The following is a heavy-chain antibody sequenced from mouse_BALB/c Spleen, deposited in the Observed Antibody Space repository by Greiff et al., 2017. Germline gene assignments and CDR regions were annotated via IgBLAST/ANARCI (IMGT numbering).Heavy chain of an antibody. CDR2: ISNGGGST. J-gene: IGHJ4*01. Sequence: EVKLEESGGGLVQPGGSLKLSCAASGFTFSSYTMSWVRQTPEKRLEWVAYISNGGGSTYYPDTVKGRFTISRDNAKNTLYLQMSSLKSEDTAMYYCARHLRVTTASYAMDYWGQGTSVTVSS. CDR1: GFTFSSYT. CDR3: ARHLRVTTASYAMDY. D-gene: IGHD1-2*01. V-gene: IGHV5-12-2*01.